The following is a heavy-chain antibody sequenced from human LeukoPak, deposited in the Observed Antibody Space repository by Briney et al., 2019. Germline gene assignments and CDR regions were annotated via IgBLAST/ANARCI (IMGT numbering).Heavy chain of an antibody. D-gene: IGHD4-17*01. CDR2: IKQDGSEK. J-gene: IGHJ6*02. CDR1: GFTFSSYW. CDR3: ARADYGYYYYGMDV. V-gene: IGHV3-7*04. Sequence: GGSLRLSCAASGFTFSSYWMSWVRQAPGKGLEWVANIKQDGSEKYYVDSVKGRFTISRDNAKDSLYLQMNSLRAEDKTVYYCARADYGYYYYGMDVWAKGPRSPSP.